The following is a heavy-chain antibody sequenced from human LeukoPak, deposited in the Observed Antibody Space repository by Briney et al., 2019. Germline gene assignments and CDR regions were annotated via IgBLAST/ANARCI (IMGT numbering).Heavy chain of an antibody. CDR3: ARGGYYYDSSGSDFDY. D-gene: IGHD3-22*01. Sequence: ASVKVSCKASGGTFSSYAISWVRQAPGQGLEWMGRIIPILGIANYAQKFQGRVTITADKSTSTAYMELSSLRSEDTAVYYCARGGYYYDSSGSDFDYWGQGTLVTVSS. CDR1: GGTFSSYA. V-gene: IGHV1-69*04. CDR2: IIPILGIA. J-gene: IGHJ4*02.